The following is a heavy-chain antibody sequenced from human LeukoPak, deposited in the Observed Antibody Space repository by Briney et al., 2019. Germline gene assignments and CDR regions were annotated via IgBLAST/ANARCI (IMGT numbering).Heavy chain of an antibody. CDR2: ISGSGGST. CDR3: AKDNNWNYEEELDY. CDR1: GFTFSSYA. V-gene: IGHV3-23*01. Sequence: QSGGSLRLSCAASGFTFSSYAMSWVRQAPGKGLEWVPAISGSGGSTYYADSVKGRFTISRDNSKNTLYLQMNSLRAEDTAVYYCAKDNNWNYEEELDYWGQGTLVTVSS. D-gene: IGHD1-7*01. J-gene: IGHJ4*02.